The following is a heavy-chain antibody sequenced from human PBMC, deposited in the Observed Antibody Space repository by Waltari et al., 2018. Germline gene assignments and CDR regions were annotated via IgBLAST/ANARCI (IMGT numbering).Heavy chain of an antibody. CDR1: GGSISSSRYY. CDR2: IYYSGST. Sequence: QLQLQESGPGLVKPSETLSLTCTVSGGSISSSRYYWGWLRQTQGKGLEWIGSIYYSGSTYYNPSLKSRVTISVDTSKNQFSLKLSSVTAADTAVYYCARGGVVVVAATPWFDPWGQGTLVTVSS. V-gene: IGHV4-39*07. J-gene: IGHJ5*02. CDR3: ARGGVVVVAATPWFDP. D-gene: IGHD2-15*01.